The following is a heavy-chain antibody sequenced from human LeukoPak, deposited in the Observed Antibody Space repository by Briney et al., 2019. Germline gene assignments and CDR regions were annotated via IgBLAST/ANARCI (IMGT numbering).Heavy chain of an antibody. CDR1: GGTFSSYA. Sequence: GASVKVSCKASGGTFSSYAISWVRQAPGQGLEWMGGIIPIFGTANYAQKFQGRVTITADESTSTAYMELSSLRSEDTAVYYCARVGITVTTDAVDLDVWGQGTTVTVSS. D-gene: IGHD4-11*01. CDR3: ARVGITVTTDAVDLDV. CDR2: IIPIFGTA. V-gene: IGHV1-69*13. J-gene: IGHJ6*02.